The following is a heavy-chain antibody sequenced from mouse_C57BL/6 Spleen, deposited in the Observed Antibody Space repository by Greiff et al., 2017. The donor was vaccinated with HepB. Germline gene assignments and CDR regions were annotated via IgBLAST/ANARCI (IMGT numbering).Heavy chain of an antibody. J-gene: IGHJ1*03. Sequence: QVQLKESGPELVKPGASVKISCKASGYAFSSSWMNWVKQRPGKGLEWIGRIYPGDGDTNYNGKFKGKATLTADKSSSTAYMQLSSLTSEDSAVYFCATWDVGYFDVWGTGTTVTVSS. CDR3: ATWDVGYFDV. V-gene: IGHV1-82*01. CDR1: GYAFSSSW. D-gene: IGHD4-1*01. CDR2: IYPGDGDT.